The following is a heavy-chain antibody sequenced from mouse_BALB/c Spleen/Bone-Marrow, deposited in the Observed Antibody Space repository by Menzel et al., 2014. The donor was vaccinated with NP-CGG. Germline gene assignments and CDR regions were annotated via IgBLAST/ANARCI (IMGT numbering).Heavy chain of an antibody. CDR1: GFTFSSFG. D-gene: IGHD2-14*01. J-gene: IGHJ1*01. Sequence: EVKLMESGGGLVQPGGSRKLSCAASGFTFSSFGMHWVRQAPEKGPEWVAYISSGSSTIYYADTVKGRFTISRDNPKNTLFLQMTSLRSEDTAMYYCARDRYDEYFDVWGAGTTVTVSS. CDR3: ARDRYDEYFDV. CDR2: ISSGSSTI. V-gene: IGHV5-17*02.